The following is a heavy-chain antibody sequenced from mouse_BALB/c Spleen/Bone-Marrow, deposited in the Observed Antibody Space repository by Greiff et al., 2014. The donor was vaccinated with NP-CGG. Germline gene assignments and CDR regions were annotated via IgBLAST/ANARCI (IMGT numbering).Heavy chain of an antibody. Sequence: VQLQQPGPELVKPGASVKVSCKASGYSFTDYYMCWVKQSHGQSLEWIGYIDPYNGGTSYNQKFKGKATLTVDKSSSTAFMHLNSLTSEDSAVYFCARSGGYSLNDAMHYWGQGTPVTVSA. V-gene: IGHV1S135*01. J-gene: IGHJ4*01. D-gene: IGHD1-1*01. CDR3: ARSGGYSLNDAMHY. CDR1: GYSFTDYY. CDR2: IDPYNGGT.